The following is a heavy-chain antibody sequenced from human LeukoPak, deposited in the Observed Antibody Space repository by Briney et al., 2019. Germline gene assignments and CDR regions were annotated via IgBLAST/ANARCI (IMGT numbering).Heavy chain of an antibody. J-gene: IGHJ3*02. CDR3: AKVPIALLYGDYVPDDAFDI. CDR1: GFTFSSYG. V-gene: IGHV3-30*02. CDR2: IRYDGSNK. Sequence: PGGSLRLSCAASGFTFSSYGMHWVRQAPGKGLEWVAFIRYDGSNKCYADSVKGRFTISRDNSKNTLYLQMNSLRAEDTAVYYCAKVPIALLYGDYVPDDAFDIWGQGTMVTVSS. D-gene: IGHD4-17*01.